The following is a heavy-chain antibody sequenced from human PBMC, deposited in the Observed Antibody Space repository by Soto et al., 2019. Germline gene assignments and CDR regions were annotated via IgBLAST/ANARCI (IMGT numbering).Heavy chain of an antibody. D-gene: IGHD2-2*01. Sequence: SCKASGYTFTGYYMHWVRQAPGQGLEWMGWINPNSGGTNYAQKFQGRVSMTTDTSTTTAYMELRSLRSDDTAVYYCARVVPGAEAWFGPWGQGTLVTVSS. CDR2: INPNSGGT. V-gene: IGHV1-2*02. CDR1: GYTFTGYY. J-gene: IGHJ5*02. CDR3: ARVVPGAEAWFGP.